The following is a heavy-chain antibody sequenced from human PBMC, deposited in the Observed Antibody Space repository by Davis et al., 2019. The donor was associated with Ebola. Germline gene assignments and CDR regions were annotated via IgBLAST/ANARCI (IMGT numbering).Heavy chain of an antibody. Sequence: GESLKISCAASGFTFSDYYMSWIRQAPGKGLEWVSYISSSGSTIYYADSVKGRFTISRDNAKNSLYLQMNSLRAEDTAVYYCARDRRYNWNDVTGDTYYYGMDVWGQGTTVTVSS. V-gene: IGHV3-11*01. CDR1: GFTFSDYY. J-gene: IGHJ6*02. CDR2: ISSSGSTI. CDR3: ARDRRYNWNDVTGDTYYYGMDV. D-gene: IGHD1-20*01.